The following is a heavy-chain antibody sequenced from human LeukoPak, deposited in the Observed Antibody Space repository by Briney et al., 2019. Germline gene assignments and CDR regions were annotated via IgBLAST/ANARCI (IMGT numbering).Heavy chain of an antibody. J-gene: IGHJ4*02. CDR3: ARARREMVDY. CDR1: GYSISSGYY. V-gene: IGHV4-38-2*02. D-gene: IGHD5-24*01. Sequence: SETLSLTCTVSGYSISSGYYWGWIRQPPGKGLEWIGSIYHSGSTYYNPSLKSRVTISVDTSKNQFSLKLNSVTAADTAVYYCARARREMVDYWGQGTLVTVSS. CDR2: IYHSGST.